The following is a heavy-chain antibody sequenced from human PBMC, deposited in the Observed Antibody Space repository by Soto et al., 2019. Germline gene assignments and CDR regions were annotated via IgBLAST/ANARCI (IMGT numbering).Heavy chain of an antibody. Sequence: VGSLRLSCAASGFTFSSYAMSWVRQAPGKGLEWVPAISGSGGSTYYADSVKGRFTISRDNAKNTLYLQMNSLRAEDTAVYYCAIGVRCYDILTGYYTCTWFDPWGQGTLVTVSS. D-gene: IGHD3-9*01. CDR3: AIGVRCYDILTGYYTCTWFDP. V-gene: IGHV3-23*01. J-gene: IGHJ5*02. CDR2: ISGSGGST. CDR1: GFTFSSYA.